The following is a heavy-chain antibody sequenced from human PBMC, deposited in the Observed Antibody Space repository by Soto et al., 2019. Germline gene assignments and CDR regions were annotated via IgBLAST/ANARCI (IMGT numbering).Heavy chain of an antibody. CDR2: ISAYNGNT. CDR3: ARDRAYYDSSGSRAFFDY. D-gene: IGHD3-22*01. J-gene: IGHJ4*02. V-gene: IGHV1-18*04. Sequence: EASVKVSCKASGYTFTSYGISWVRQAPGQGLEWMGWISAYNGNTNYAQKLQGRVTMTTDTSTSTAYMELRSLRSDDTAVYYCARDRAYYDSSGSRAFFDYWGQGTLVTVSS. CDR1: GYTFTSYG.